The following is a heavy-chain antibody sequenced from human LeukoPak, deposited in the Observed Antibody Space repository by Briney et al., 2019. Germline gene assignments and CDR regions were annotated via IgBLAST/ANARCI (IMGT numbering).Heavy chain of an antibody. D-gene: IGHD3-10*01. CDR2: IYPGDSDT. CDR3: ARRNYYGSGARAFDI. CDR1: GYSFTNYW. J-gene: IGHJ3*02. V-gene: IGHV5-51*01. Sequence: GESLKISCKGSGYSFTNYWIGWVRQMPGKGLERMGIIYPGDSDTRYSPSFQGQVTISADKSVSTAYLQWSSLKASDTAMYYCARRNYYGSGARAFDIWGQGTMVTVSS.